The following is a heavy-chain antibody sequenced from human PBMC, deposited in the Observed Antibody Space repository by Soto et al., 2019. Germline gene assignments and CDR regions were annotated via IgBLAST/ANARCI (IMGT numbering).Heavy chain of an antibody. CDR1: GHTLSELS. Sequence: ASVKVSCKVSGHTLSELSMHWVRQAPGKGLEWMGGFDPEDGERLYAQKLQGRVTVTEDTSTDTVYMELRSLRSEDTAVYYCATGTIAVGGPFDYWGQGTPVTVSS. V-gene: IGHV1-24*01. CDR2: FDPEDGER. D-gene: IGHD6-13*01. CDR3: ATGTIAVGGPFDY. J-gene: IGHJ4*02.